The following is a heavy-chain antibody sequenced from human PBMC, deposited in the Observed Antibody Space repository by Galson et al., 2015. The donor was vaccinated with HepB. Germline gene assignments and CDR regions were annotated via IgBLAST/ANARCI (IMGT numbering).Heavy chain of an antibody. D-gene: IGHD3-16*01. CDR3: ARDSRHYDYFWGSDSLDY. CDR2: ISAYNGNT. V-gene: IGHV1-18*04. Sequence: SVKVSCKASGGTFTSYGISWVRQAPGQGLEWMGWISAYNGNTNYAQKVQGRVTMTTDTSASTAYMALRSLRSEDTAVYYCARDSRHYDYFWGSDSLDYWGQGTLVTVSS. J-gene: IGHJ4*02. CDR1: GGTFTSYG.